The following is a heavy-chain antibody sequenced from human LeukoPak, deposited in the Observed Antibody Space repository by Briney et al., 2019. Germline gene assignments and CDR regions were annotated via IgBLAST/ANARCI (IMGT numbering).Heavy chain of an antibody. D-gene: IGHD6-13*01. J-gene: IGHJ3*02. Sequence: ASVEVSCKASGYTFNSYAMNWVRQAPGQGLEWMGWINTNTGNPTYAQGFTGRFVFSLDTSVSTAYLQISSLKAEDTAVYYCAYKRAAAANDAFDIWGQGTMVTVSS. CDR1: GYTFNSYA. CDR2: INTNTGNP. V-gene: IGHV7-4-1*02. CDR3: AYKRAAAANDAFDI.